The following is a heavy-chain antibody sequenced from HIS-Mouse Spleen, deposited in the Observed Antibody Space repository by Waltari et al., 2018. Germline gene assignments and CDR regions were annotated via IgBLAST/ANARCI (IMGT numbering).Heavy chain of an antibody. D-gene: IGHD3-10*01. V-gene: IGHV1-8*01. CDR1: GYTFTSYD. Sequence: QVQLVQSGAEVKKPGASVKVSCKASGYTFTSYDINWVRQATGQGLECMGGMTPTRGNPGYAPQFQARVSMPRNTAISTAYMERSSLRSEDTAVYYCARGHVGYYGSGSPSAEYFQHWGQGTLVTVSS. J-gene: IGHJ1*01. CDR3: ARGHVGYYGSGSPSAEYFQH. CDR2: MTPTRGNP.